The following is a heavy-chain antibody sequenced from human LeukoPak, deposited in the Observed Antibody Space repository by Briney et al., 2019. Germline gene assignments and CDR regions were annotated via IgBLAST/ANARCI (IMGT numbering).Heavy chain of an antibody. CDR3: ARGPGAFDI. Sequence: SGGSLRLSCAASGFTFSSYSMNWVRQAPGKGLVWVSRINSDGSSTSYADSVKGRFTISRDNAKNTLFLQMNSLRAEDTAVYYCARGPGAFDIWGQGTMVTVSS. J-gene: IGHJ3*02. CDR2: INSDGSST. D-gene: IGHD2-2*01. V-gene: IGHV3-74*01. CDR1: GFTFSSYS.